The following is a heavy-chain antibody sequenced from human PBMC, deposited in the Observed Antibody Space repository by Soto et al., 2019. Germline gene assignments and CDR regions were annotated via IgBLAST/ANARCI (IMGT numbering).Heavy chain of an antibody. Sequence: ASVKVSCKASGGTFSSYAISLVRLAPGQGLEWMGWIIVYNSKTVYAQKLQGRVTMTTDTSTSTAYMELRSLRSDDTAVYSCARVHSGGYFGIDHWGQGTLVTVSS. D-gene: IGHD1-26*01. CDR2: IIVYNSKT. CDR3: ARVHSGGYFGIDH. J-gene: IGHJ4*02. V-gene: IGHV1-18*01. CDR1: GGTFSSYA.